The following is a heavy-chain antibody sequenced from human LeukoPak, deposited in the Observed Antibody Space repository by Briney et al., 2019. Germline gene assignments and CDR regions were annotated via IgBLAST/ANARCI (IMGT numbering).Heavy chain of an antibody. D-gene: IGHD3-22*01. CDR3: AKVMYYYDSSFDY. V-gene: IGHV3-30*18. CDR1: GFTFSNYG. J-gene: IGHJ4*02. Sequence: PGGSLRLSCAASGFTFSNYGMHWVRQAPGKGLEWVAVISYDGSNKYYADSVKGRFTISRDNSKNTLYLQMNSLRAEDTAVYYCAKVMYYYDSSFDYWGQGTLVTVSS. CDR2: ISYDGSNK.